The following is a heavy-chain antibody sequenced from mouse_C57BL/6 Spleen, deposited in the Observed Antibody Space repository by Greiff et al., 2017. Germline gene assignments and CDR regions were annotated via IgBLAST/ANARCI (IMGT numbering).Heavy chain of an antibody. CDR1: GFNIKNTY. CDR2: IDPANGNT. CDR3: AIPPLYDGYFDY. V-gene: IGHV14-3*01. Sequence: EVQLQQSVAELVRPGASVKLSCTASGFNIKNTYMHWVKQRPEQGLEWIGRIDPANGNTKYAPKFPGKATITADTSSNTAYLQLSSLTSEDPAIYYCAIPPLYDGYFDYWGQGTTLTVSS. J-gene: IGHJ2*01. D-gene: IGHD2-3*01.